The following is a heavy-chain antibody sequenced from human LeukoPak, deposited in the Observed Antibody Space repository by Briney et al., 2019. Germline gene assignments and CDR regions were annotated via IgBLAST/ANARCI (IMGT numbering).Heavy chain of an antibody. Sequence: GGSLRLSCAASGFTFSSYSMNWVRQAPGKGLEWVSYISSSGSTIYYADSVKGRFTISRDNAKNSLYLQMNSLRDEDTAVYYCARDYRIVGAEPYYFDYWGQGTLVTVSS. CDR1: GFTFSSYS. J-gene: IGHJ4*02. D-gene: IGHD1-26*01. V-gene: IGHV3-48*02. CDR3: ARDYRIVGAEPYYFDY. CDR2: ISSSGSTI.